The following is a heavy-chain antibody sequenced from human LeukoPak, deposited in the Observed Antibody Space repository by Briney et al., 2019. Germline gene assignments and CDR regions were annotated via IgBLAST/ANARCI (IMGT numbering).Heavy chain of an antibody. D-gene: IGHD4-17*01. V-gene: IGHV3-30*04. CDR3: AKGVTVTGPDDYFDY. Sequence: GGSLRLSCAASGFTFSSYAMHWVRQAPGKGLEWVAVISYDGSNKYYAASVKGRFIISRDNPKSTLYLQMNSLRAEDTAVYYCAKGVTVTGPDDYFDYWGQGTLVTVSS. J-gene: IGHJ4*02. CDR1: GFTFSSYA. CDR2: ISYDGSNK.